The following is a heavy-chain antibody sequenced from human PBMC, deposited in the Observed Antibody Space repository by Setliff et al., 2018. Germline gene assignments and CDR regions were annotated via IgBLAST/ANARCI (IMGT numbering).Heavy chain of an antibody. CDR3: ARDDSSGYHTTYFDY. Sequence: SVKVSCKASGSSFSSYTISRVRQAPGQGLEWMGRFIPMEGRADYAQNFQGRVTIIADKSTSTVYMELSSLRSEDTAVYYCARDDSSGYHTTYFDYWGQGTLVTVSS. J-gene: IGHJ4*02. CDR1: GSSFSSYT. D-gene: IGHD3-22*01. CDR2: FIPMEGRA. V-gene: IGHV1-69*08.